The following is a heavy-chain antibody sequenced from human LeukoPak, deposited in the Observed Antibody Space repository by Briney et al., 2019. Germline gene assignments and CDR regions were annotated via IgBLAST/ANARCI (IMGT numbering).Heavy chain of an antibody. CDR1: GYTFTGYY. CDR3: ARAAAAGGWFDP. V-gene: IGHV1-2*02. Sequence: ASVKVSCKASGYTFTGYYMHWVRQAPGQGLEWMGWINPNSGGTNYAQKFQGRVTMTRDTSISTAYMELSRLRSDDTAVYYCARAAAAGGWFDPWGQGTLVTVSS. CDR2: INPNSGGT. J-gene: IGHJ5*02. D-gene: IGHD6-13*01.